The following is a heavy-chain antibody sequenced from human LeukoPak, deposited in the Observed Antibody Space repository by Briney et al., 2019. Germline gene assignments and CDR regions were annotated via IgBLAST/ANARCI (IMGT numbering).Heavy chain of an antibody. CDR2: ISAYNGNT. CDR3: ARAPSRDGYNSPNWFDP. V-gene: IGHV1-18*01. CDR1: GYTFTSYG. Sequence: ASVKVSCKASGYTFTSYGISWVRQAPGQGLEWMGWISAYNGNTNYAQKFQGRVTITADKSTSTAYMELSSLRSEDTAVYYCARAPSRDGYNSPNWFDPWGQGTLVTVSS. J-gene: IGHJ5*02. D-gene: IGHD5-24*01.